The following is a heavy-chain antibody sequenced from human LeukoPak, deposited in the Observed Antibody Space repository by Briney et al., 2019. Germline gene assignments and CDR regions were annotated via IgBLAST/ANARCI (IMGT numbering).Heavy chain of an antibody. Sequence: GGSLRLSCAASGFTFSSYEMNWVRQAPGKGLEWVSYISSSGSTIYYADSVKSRFTISRDNAKNSLYLQMNSLRAEDTAVYYCARAFYDYVWGSYLTPYYFDYWGQGTLVTVSS. J-gene: IGHJ4*02. D-gene: IGHD3-16*02. CDR2: ISSSGSTI. CDR1: GFTFSSYE. CDR3: ARAFYDYVWGSYLTPYYFDY. V-gene: IGHV3-48*03.